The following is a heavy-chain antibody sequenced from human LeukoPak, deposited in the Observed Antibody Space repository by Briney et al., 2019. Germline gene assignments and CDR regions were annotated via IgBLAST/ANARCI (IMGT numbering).Heavy chain of an antibody. J-gene: IGHJ6*03. V-gene: IGHV3-33*01. Sequence: GGSLRLSCAASEFTFSSYGMHWVRQAPGKGLEWVAVIWYDGSNKYYADSVKGRFTISRDNSKNTLYLQMNSLRAEDTAVYYCASPTYYDFWSGYYYYYMDVWGKGTTVTVSS. CDR3: ASPTYYDFWSGYYYYYMDV. D-gene: IGHD3-3*01. CDR2: IWYDGSNK. CDR1: EFTFSSYG.